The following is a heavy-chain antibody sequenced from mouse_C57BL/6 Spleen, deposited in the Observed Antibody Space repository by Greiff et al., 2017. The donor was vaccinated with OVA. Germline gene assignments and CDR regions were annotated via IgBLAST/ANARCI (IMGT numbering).Heavy chain of an antibody. CDR3: AKTSETGTRELYAMDY. D-gene: IGHD4-1*01. V-gene: IGHV1-22*01. CDR2: INPNNGGT. J-gene: IGHJ4*01. Sequence: EVQLQQSGPELVKPGASVKMSCKASGYTFTDYNMHWVKQSHGKSLEWIGYINPNNGGTSYNQKFKGKATLTVNKSSSTAYMELRSLTSEDSAVYYCAKTSETGTRELYAMDYWGQGTSVTVSS. CDR1: GYTFTDYN.